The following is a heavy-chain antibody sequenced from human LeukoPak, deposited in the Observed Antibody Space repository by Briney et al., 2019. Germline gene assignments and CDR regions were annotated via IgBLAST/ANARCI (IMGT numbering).Heavy chain of an antibody. D-gene: IGHD4-17*01. V-gene: IGHV4-30-4*01. CDR2: IYYSGST. J-gene: IGHJ4*02. Sequence: SETLSLTCTVSGGSISSGDYYWSWVRQPPGKGLEWIGYIYYSGSTNYNPSLKSRVTISVDTSKNQFSLKLSSVTAADTAVYYCARSFGDGDYSYFDYWGQGTLVTVSS. CDR3: ARSFGDGDYSYFDY. CDR1: GGSISSGDYY.